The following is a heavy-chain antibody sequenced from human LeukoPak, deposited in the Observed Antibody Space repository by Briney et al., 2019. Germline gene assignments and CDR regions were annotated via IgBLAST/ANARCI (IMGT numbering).Heavy chain of an antibody. Sequence: GGSLRLSCAASGFTFSSYGMPWVRQAPGKGLEWVAVISYDGSNKYYADSVKGRFTISRDNSKNTLYLQMNSLRAEDTAVYYCAKAGRSSSDYWGQGTLVTVSS. CDR1: GFTFSSYG. CDR2: ISYDGSNK. CDR3: AKAGRSSSDY. D-gene: IGHD6-6*01. V-gene: IGHV3-30*18. J-gene: IGHJ4*02.